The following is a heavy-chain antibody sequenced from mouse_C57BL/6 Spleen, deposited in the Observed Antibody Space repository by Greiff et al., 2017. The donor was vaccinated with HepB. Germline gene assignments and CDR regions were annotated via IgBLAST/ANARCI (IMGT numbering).Heavy chain of an antibody. V-gene: IGHV3-6*01. CDR2: ISYDGSN. CDR1: GYSITSGYY. D-gene: IGHD1-3*01. CDR3: ARDSGDWYFDV. J-gene: IGHJ1*03. Sequence: EVQLQESGPGLVKPSQSLSLTCSVTGYSITSGYYWNWIRQFPGNKLEWMGYISYDGSNNYNPSLKNRISITRDTSKNQFFLKLNSVTTEDTATYYCARDSGDWYFDVWGTGTTVTVSS.